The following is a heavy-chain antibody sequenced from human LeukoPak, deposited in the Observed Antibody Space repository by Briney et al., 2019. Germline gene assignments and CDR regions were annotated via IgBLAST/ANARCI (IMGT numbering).Heavy chain of an antibody. Sequence: GASVKVSCKASGYTFTGYYMHWVRQAPGQGLEWMGWISAYNGNIKYAQKLQGRVTMTTDTSTSTAYMELRSLRSDDTAVYYCARDLNRYYYDSSGCLDYWGQGTLVTVSS. CDR2: ISAYNGNI. V-gene: IGHV1-18*04. CDR3: ARDLNRYYYDSSGCLDY. J-gene: IGHJ4*02. D-gene: IGHD3-22*01. CDR1: GYTFTGYY.